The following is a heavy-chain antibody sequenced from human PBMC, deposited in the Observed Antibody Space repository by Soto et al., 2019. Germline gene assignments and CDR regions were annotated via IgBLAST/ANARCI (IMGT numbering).Heavy chain of an antibody. CDR3: ARVIILGYCSSTSCYSHYGMDV. V-gene: IGHV1-69*06. Sequence: QVQLVQSGAEVKKPGSSVKVSCKASGGTFSSYAISWVRQAPGQGLEWMGGIIPIFGTANYAQKFQGRVTITADKSTSTDYMELSRLSSEDTAVYYCARVIILGYCSSTSCYSHYGMDVWGQGTTVTVSS. CDR1: GGTFSSYA. J-gene: IGHJ6*02. CDR2: IIPIFGTA. D-gene: IGHD2-2*02.